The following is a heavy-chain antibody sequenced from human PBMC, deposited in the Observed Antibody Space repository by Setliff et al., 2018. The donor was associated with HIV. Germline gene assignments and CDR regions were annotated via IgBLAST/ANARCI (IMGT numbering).Heavy chain of an antibody. Sequence: GGSLRLSCAASGIIFSTYGMSWVRQAPGRGLEWVSGIQNHGTTYYADSVKGRFSVSRDMSRNILYLQMHDLSAEDSALYYCARETGQFLLWGPGTLVTVSS. CDR2: IQNHGTT. J-gene: IGHJ4*02. V-gene: IGHV3-66*01. CDR3: ARETGQFLL. D-gene: IGHD2-21*01. CDR1: GIIFSTYG.